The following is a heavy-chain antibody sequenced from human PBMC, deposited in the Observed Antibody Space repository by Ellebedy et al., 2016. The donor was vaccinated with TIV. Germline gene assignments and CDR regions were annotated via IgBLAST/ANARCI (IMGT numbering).Heavy chain of an antibody. V-gene: IGHV3-30*03. J-gene: IGHJ4*02. CDR3: AREAPGSGYDFKGYFDN. CDR1: GFTFSSYW. CDR2: ISYDVTNK. D-gene: IGHD5-12*01. Sequence: GESLKISCAASGFTFSSYWMSWVRQAPGKGLEWVAVISYDVTNKFYRDSVTGRFSISRDNSKNTLYLQMNSLRAEDTALYFCAREAPGSGYDFKGYFDNWGQGTLVTVSS.